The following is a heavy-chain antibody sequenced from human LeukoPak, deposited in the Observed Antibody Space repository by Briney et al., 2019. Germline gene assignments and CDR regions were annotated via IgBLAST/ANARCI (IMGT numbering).Heavy chain of an antibody. CDR2: ISGPGGTT. CDR1: GFTFRSYA. V-gene: IGHV3-23*01. D-gene: IGHD6-13*01. J-gene: IGHJ5*02. Sequence: GGSLRLSCAASGFTFRSYAMTWVRQAAGGGLDWVSTISGPGGTTYYADSVKGRFTVSRDNVKNTLSLHMNILTAEDTGVYYCAKAPWPGAVAGSQRGSWIDPWGQGTLVTVSS. CDR3: AKAPWPGAVAGSQRGSWIDP.